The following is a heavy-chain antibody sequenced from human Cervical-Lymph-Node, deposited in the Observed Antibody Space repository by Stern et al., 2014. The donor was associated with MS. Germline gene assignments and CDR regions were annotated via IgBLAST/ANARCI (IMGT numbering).Heavy chain of an antibody. D-gene: IGHD3-22*01. J-gene: IGHJ4*02. Sequence: VPLVESGAEVKTPWSSVKVSCKASGGTFSNYATSLVRQVPGPGLAWVGGILPICDIVHYAQKCQGRVTIAADESTSTAYMEVNSLTHEDTAVYYCARASLTSGYYYSHLAYWGQGTLVTVSS. CDR3: ARASLTSGYYYSHLAY. CDR2: ILPICDIV. CDR1: GGTFSNYA. V-gene: IGHV1-69*01.